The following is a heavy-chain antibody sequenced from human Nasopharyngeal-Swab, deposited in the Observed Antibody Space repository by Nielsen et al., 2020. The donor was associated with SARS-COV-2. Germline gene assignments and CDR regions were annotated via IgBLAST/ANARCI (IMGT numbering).Heavy chain of an antibody. D-gene: IGHD1-26*01. J-gene: IGHJ4*02. V-gene: IGHV4-4*02. CDR3: ARRGLVGVTISCDE. Sequence: VRQAPGKGLEWIGEIYNTGSTNYNPSLRSRVTMSVDKSKNQFSLKLSSVTAADTAVYYCARRGLVGVTISCDEGGQGT. CDR2: IYNTGST.